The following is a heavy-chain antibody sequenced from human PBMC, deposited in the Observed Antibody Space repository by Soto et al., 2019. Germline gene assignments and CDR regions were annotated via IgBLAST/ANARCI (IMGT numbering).Heavy chain of an antibody. V-gene: IGHV3-30*18. Sequence: GGSLRLSCAASGFTFSSYGMHWVRQAPGKGLEWVAVISYDGSNKYYADSVKGRFTISRDNSKNTLYLQMNSLRAEDTAVYYCAKDLYDFWSGSPGFDYWGQGTLVTVSS. D-gene: IGHD3-3*01. CDR1: GFTFSSYG. CDR2: ISYDGSNK. CDR3: AKDLYDFWSGSPGFDY. J-gene: IGHJ4*02.